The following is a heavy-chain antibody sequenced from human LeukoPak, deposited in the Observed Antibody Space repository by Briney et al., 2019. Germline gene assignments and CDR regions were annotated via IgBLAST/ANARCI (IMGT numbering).Heavy chain of an antibody. CDR2: INPNSGGT. Sequence: ASVKVSCKASGYTFTGYYMHWVRQAPGQGLEWMGWINPNSGGTNYAQKFQGRVTMTRDTSISTAYMELSRLRSDDTAVYYCARAARYGGYVMAGNYYYMDVWGKGTTVTVSS. J-gene: IGHJ6*03. V-gene: IGHV1-2*02. CDR1: GYTFTGYY. CDR3: ARAARYGGYVMAGNYYYMDV. D-gene: IGHD5-12*01.